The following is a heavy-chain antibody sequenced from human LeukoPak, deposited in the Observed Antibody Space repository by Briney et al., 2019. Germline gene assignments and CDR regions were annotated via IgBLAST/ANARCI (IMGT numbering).Heavy chain of an antibody. CDR2: ISSDGSEI. D-gene: IGHD3-16*01. Sequence: GGPLRLSCAASGFTFSRYWMHWVRQDPEKGLVWVSRISSDGSEIIYADSVKGRFTISRDNAKNTLYLEMNSLRVEDTAVYYCARDWGGYGPTSHDYWGQGTLVTVSS. J-gene: IGHJ4*02. CDR1: GFTFSRYW. V-gene: IGHV3-74*01. CDR3: ARDWGGYGPTSHDY.